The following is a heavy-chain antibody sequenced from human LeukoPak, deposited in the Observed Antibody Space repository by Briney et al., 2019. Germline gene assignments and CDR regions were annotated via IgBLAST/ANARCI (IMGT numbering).Heavy chain of an antibody. Sequence: GGSLRLSCAAAGFTFGKFAMHWVRQAPGKGLEWVAVVSYDGSYKYYADSVKGRFTISRDNSKNTLYLQMNSLRAEDTAVYYCAKVSRSSGLDWGQGTRVTVSS. CDR1: GFTFGKFA. CDR2: VSYDGSYK. J-gene: IGHJ4*02. D-gene: IGHD6-19*01. CDR3: AKVSRSSGLD. V-gene: IGHV3-30*04.